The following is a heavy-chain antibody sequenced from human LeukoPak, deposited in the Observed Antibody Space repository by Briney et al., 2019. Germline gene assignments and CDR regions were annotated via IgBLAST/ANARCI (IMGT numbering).Heavy chain of an antibody. D-gene: IGHD1-14*01. V-gene: IGHV4-59*01. CDR2: TYYFGST. J-gene: IGHJ4*02. CDR1: GDSISGYY. CDR3: AREVFSDRRIDY. Sequence: SETLSLTCTGSGDSISGYYWSWIRQPPGKGLEWIGHTYYFGSTNYNPSLKSRVTISVDTSKNQFSLKLSSVTAADTAVYYCAREVFSDRRIDYWGQGTLVTVSS.